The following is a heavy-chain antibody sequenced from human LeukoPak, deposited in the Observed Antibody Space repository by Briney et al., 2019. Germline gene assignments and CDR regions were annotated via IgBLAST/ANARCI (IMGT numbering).Heavy chain of an antibody. J-gene: IGHJ5*02. CDR3: ARAPLGGTGNWFDP. D-gene: IGHD1-14*01. Sequence: SETLSLTCSVSGGSISGYYWSWIRQPPGKGLEWIGYIYYSGSTYYNPSLKSRVTISVDTSKNQFSLKLSSVTAADTAVYYCARAPLGGTGNWFDPWGQGTLVTVSS. V-gene: IGHV4-30-4*08. CDR1: GGSISGYY. CDR2: IYYSGST.